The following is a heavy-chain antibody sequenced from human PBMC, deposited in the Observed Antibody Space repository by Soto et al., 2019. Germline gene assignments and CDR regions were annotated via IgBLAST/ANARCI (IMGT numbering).Heavy chain of an antibody. CDR1: GGTFSSYA. J-gene: IGHJ4*02. D-gene: IGHD3-22*01. CDR3: SRDVTSSGYHWGY. Sequence: QGQLVQSGAEVKKPGSSVKVSCKASGGTFSSYAISWVRQAPGQGLEWMGRIIPIFVTANYAQKFQCRVTITADESTSTAYMELSSLRSEDTALYYCSRDVTSSGYHWGYWGQGTLFTVAS. CDR2: IIPIFVTA. V-gene: IGHV1-69*18.